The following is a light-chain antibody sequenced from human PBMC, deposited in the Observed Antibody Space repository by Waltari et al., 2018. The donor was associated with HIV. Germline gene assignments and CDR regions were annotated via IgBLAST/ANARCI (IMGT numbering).Light chain of an antibody. V-gene: IGKV3-15*01. CDR2: GAS. CDR3: QQYNNWPPLT. J-gene: IGKJ4*01. CDR1: QNINSN. Sequence: EIVMTQSPATLSVSPGERATLSCRASQNINSNLGWYQQKPGQPPRLLIYGASTRATGIPARFSGSGSGTEFTLTISSLQSEDFAVYYCQQYNNWPPLTFGGGTKVEIK.